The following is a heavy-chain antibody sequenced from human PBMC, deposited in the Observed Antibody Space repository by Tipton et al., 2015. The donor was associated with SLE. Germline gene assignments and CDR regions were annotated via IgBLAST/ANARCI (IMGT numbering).Heavy chain of an antibody. V-gene: IGHV4-31*02. Sequence: LRLSCAASGFTFSSYEMSWVRQHRGKGLEWIGCISYDGRTKYNPSLKSRLIISLDTSKNQFSLRLSSVTAADTAVYFCARGPNWGLDDAFDIWGQGTMASVSS. CDR2: ISYDGRT. J-gene: IGHJ3*02. CDR1: GFTFSSYE. CDR3: ARGPNWGLDDAFDI. D-gene: IGHD7-27*01.